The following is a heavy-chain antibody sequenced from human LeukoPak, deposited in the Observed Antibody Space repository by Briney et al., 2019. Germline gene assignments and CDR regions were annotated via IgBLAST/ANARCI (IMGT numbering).Heavy chain of an antibody. V-gene: IGHV3-7*01. CDR2: IKQDESET. Sequence: GGSLRLSCVASGFTFSSCCMIWVRQAPGKGLEWLANIKQDESETHYVDSVKGRFAISRDNAKNSVYLHMSSLRVEDTAVYYCARVESGNSCYRAVDCWGQGTLVTVSS. CDR3: ARVESGNSCYRAVDC. J-gene: IGHJ4*02. CDR1: GFTFSSCC. D-gene: IGHD2-2*01.